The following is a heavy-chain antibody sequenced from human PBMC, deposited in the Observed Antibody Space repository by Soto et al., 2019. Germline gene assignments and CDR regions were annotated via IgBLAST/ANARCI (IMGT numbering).Heavy chain of an antibody. CDR3: ARIPLGYTGYVDY. V-gene: IGHV3-11*01. D-gene: IGHD3-9*01. J-gene: IGHJ4*02. Sequence: TGGSLRLSCAASGFTFSDYYMSWIRQAPGKGLEWITYMSNSGSTIYYADSVKGRFTISRDNAKNSLSLQMNSLRAADTAMYYCARIPLGYTGYVDYWGQGILVTVSS. CDR2: MSNSGSTI. CDR1: GFTFSDYY.